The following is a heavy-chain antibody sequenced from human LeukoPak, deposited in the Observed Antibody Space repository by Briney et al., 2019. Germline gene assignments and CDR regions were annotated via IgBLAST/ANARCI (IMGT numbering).Heavy chain of an antibody. J-gene: IGHJ4*02. CDR3: ARGRYGDYERYFDY. CDR2: INHSGST. V-gene: IGHV4-34*01. CDR1: GECFSGSY. D-gene: IGHD4-17*01. Sequence: SETLSLTCAVYGECFSGSYWSWIRQPPGKGREWIGEINHSGSTNYNPSLKSRVTISVDTSKNQFSLKLSSVTAADTAVYSCARGRYGDYERYFDYWGQGTLVTVSS.